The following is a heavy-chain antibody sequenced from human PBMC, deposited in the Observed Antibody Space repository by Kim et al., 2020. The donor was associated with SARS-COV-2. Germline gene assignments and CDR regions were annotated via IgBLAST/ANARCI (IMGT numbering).Heavy chain of an antibody. D-gene: IGHD6-13*01. CDR3: AGSYSSSWYVNWYFDL. V-gene: IGHV4-59*01. J-gene: IGHJ2*01. CDR2: IYYSGST. CDR1: GGSISSYY. Sequence: SETLSLTCTVSGGSISSYYWSWIRQPPGKGLEWIGYIYYSGSTNYNPSLKSRVTISVDTSKNQFSLKLSSVTAADTAAYYCAGSYSSSWYVNWYFDLWGRGTLVTVSS.